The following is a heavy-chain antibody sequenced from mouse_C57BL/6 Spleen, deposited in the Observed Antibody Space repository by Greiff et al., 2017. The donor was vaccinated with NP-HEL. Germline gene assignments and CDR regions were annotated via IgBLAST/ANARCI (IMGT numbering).Heavy chain of an antibody. D-gene: IGHD2-3*01. V-gene: IGHV1-72*01. CDR2: IDPNSGGT. J-gene: IGHJ4*01. CDR1: GYTFTSYW. CDR3: ARRARDGYYVDAMDY. Sequence: VQLQQPGAELVKPGASVKLSCKASGYTFTSYWMHWVKQRPGRGLEWIGRIDPNSGGTKYNEKFKSKATLTVDKHSSTAYMQLSSLTSDDSAVYYCARRARDGYYVDAMDYWGQGTSVTVSS.